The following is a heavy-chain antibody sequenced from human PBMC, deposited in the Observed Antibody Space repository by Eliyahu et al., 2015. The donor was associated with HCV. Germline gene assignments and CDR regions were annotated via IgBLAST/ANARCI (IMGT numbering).Heavy chain of an antibody. J-gene: IGHJ5*02. CDR2: ISSDGNDK. CDR1: GFPFSXXX. D-gene: IGHD2-15*01. CDR3: ATLARNIVVAAATKKWVDP. Sequence: QVQLVESGGGVVQPGRXLRLXCAASGFPFSXXXMPWVPQAPGKGLEWVAAISSDGNDKYYAXSVKGRFTISRDNSENTLYLQMNSLRAEDTAVYYCATLARNIVVAAATKKWVDPWGQGTLVTVSS. V-gene: IGHV3-30*04.